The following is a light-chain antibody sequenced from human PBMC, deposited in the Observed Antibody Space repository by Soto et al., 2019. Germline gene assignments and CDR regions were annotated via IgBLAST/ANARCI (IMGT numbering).Light chain of an antibody. CDR3: QSYDSRLSAYV. Sequence: QSVLTQPPSVSGAPGQRVTISCTGSNSNIGAGYDVHWYLQLPGTAPKLLVYTNNNRPSGDTDRFSGSKSGTSASLAITGLQAEDEADYYCQSYDSRLSAYVFGTGTKVTVL. CDR2: TNN. V-gene: IGLV1-40*01. J-gene: IGLJ1*01. CDR1: NSNIGAGYD.